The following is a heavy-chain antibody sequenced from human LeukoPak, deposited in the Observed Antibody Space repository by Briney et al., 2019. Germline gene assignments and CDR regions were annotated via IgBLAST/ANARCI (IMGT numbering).Heavy chain of an antibody. CDR1: GYTFTSYD. CDR2: MNPNSGNT. J-gene: IGHJ5*02. CDR3: ARSGTAWRRSRPNWFDR. Sequence: GASVKVSCKASGYTFTSYDINWVRQAPGQGLEWMGWMNPNSGNTGYAQKFQGRVTMTRNTSISTAYMELSSLRSEDTAVCYCARSGTAWRRSRPNWFDRWGQGSLVTVSS. D-gene: IGHD3-3*01. V-gene: IGHV1-8*01.